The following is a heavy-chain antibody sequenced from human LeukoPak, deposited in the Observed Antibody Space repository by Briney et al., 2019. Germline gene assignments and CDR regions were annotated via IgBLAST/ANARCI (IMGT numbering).Heavy chain of an antibody. CDR2: IHHSGRT. CDR1: GVSISNSSYY. J-gene: IGHJ5*02. V-gene: IGHV4-39*07. D-gene: IGHD3-3*01. Sequence: TSETLSLTCTVSGVSISNSSYYWGWIRQPPGKGLEWIGSIHHSGRTYYNPSLKSRVTISVDTSKNQFSLKLSSVTAADTAVYYCARDHLANLASRLFDPWGQGTLVTVSS. CDR3: ARDHLANLASRLFDP.